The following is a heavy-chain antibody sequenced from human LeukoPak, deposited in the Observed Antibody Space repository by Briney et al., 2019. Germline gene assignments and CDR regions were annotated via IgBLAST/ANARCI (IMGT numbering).Heavy chain of an antibody. Sequence: SETLSLTCTVSGGSISGYYWTWIRQPPGKGLEWIGYIYSSGSTNYNPSLKSRVTISVDTSKNQFSLTLSSVTAADTAVYYCARHRYTSSSSYFDFWGQGTLVTVSS. D-gene: IGHD6-6*01. J-gene: IGHJ4*02. V-gene: IGHV4-59*08. CDR3: ARHRYTSSSSYFDF. CDR1: GGSISGYY. CDR2: IYSSGST.